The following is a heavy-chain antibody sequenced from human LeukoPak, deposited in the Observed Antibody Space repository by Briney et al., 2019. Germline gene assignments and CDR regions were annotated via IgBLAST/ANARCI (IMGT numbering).Heavy chain of an antibody. CDR2: ISGASSYI. D-gene: IGHD5-24*01. Sequence: GGSLRLSCAASGFTFSSYTMHWVRQAPGQGLEWVSSISGASSYIYYADSLKGRFTISRDNAKNSLYLQMNSLRADDTAVYYCAKDRRDGGFDYWGQGTLVTVSS. V-gene: IGHV3-21*01. CDR3: AKDRRDGGFDY. CDR1: GFTFSSYT. J-gene: IGHJ4*02.